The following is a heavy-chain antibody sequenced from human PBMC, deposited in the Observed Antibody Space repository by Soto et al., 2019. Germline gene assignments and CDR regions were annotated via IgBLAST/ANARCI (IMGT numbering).Heavy chain of an antibody. Sequence: QVQLVQSGAEVKKPGASVKVSCTASGYTFTSYGISWVRQAPGPGLEWMGCISAYNGNTNYAQKLQCRVTMTTGTATSTAYMELRRLRSDDTAVDYCARGPSKWRDIVVVPGEEFDYWGQGTLVTVSS. CDR3: ARGPSKWRDIVVVPGEEFDY. J-gene: IGHJ4*02. CDR2: ISAYNGNT. D-gene: IGHD2-2*01. V-gene: IGHV1-18*01. CDR1: GYTFTSYG.